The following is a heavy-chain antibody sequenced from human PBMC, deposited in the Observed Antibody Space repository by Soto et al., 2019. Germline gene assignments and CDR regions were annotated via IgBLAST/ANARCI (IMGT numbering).Heavy chain of an antibody. V-gene: IGHV4-59*01. J-gene: IGHJ4*02. Sequence: SETLSLTCTVSGGSISSYYWSWIRQPPGKGLEWIGYIYYSGSTNYNPSLKSRVTISVDTSKNQFSLKLSSVTAADTAVYYCARDKQLAYFDHWGQGTLVTVSS. D-gene: IGHD6-13*01. CDR2: IYYSGST. CDR3: ARDKQLAYFDH. CDR1: GGSISSYY.